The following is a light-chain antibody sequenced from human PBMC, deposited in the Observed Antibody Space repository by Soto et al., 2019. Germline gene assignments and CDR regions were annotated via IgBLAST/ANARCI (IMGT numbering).Light chain of an antibody. CDR3: QHYSNWPPT. J-gene: IGKJ3*01. CDR1: ESVHRN. Sequence: EMVMTQSPATLSVSPGERVTLSCRASESVHRNLAWYQQKPGQGPSLLIYYASTRATGVPDRFTGSGSGTDFTLTISRLQPEDFGVYHCQHYSNWPPTFGPGTKVEIK. CDR2: YAS. V-gene: IGKV3-15*01.